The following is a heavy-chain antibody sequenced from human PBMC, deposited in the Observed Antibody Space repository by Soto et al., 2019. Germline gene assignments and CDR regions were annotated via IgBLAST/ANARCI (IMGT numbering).Heavy chain of an antibody. Sequence: ASETLSLTCAASGYSIRRGYFWGWIRQPPGKGLEWIGSMYHSGITYYNLSLKSRVTISVDTSKNQLSLKLSSATAADTAVYYCARSMYSTSAQLYYGMDVWGQGTTVTVSS. D-gene: IGHD6-6*01. CDR3: ARSMYSTSAQLYYGMDV. CDR1: GYSIRRGYF. V-gene: IGHV4-38-2*01. CDR2: MYHSGIT. J-gene: IGHJ6*02.